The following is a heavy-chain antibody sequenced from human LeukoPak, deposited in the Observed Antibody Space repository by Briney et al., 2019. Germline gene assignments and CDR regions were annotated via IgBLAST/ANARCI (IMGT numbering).Heavy chain of an antibody. Sequence: GSSVKVSCKASRGTFSSYAISWVRQAPGQGLEWMGRIIPIFGTANYAQKFQGRVTITTDESTSTAYMELSSLRSEDTAVYYCAREGLGGDYGLVDYWGQGTLVTVS. J-gene: IGHJ4*02. CDR3: AREGLGGDYGLVDY. D-gene: IGHD4-17*01. V-gene: IGHV1-69*05. CDR1: RGTFSSYA. CDR2: IIPIFGTA.